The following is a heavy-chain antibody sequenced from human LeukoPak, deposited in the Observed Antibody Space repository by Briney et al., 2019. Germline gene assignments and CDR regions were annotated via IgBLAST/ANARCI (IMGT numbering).Heavy chain of an antibody. CDR1: GFTFSSYG. D-gene: IGHD6-13*01. V-gene: IGHV3-30*18. CDR3: AKDRVPAAGRGYFDY. J-gene: IGHJ4*02. Sequence: PGGSLRLSCAASGFTFSSYGMHWVRQAPGKGLEWVAVISYDGSNKYYADSVKGRFTISRDNSKNKLYLQMNRLRAEDTAVYYCAKDRVPAAGRGYFDYWGQGTLVTVSS. CDR2: ISYDGSNK.